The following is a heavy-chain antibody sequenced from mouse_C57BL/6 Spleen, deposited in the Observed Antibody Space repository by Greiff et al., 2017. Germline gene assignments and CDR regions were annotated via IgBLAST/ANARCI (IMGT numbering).Heavy chain of an antibody. CDR3: TRPNWDGYYALDY. CDR1: GYTFTDYE. CDR2: IDPETGGT. V-gene: IGHV1-15*01. J-gene: IGHJ4*01. Sequence: VQLPQSGAGLVRPGASVTLSCKASGYTFTDYEMHWVKPTPVHGLEWIGAIDPETGGTAYNQKFKGKAILTADKSSSTAYMELRSLTSEDSAVYYCTRPNWDGYYALDYWGQGTSVTVSS. D-gene: IGHD4-1*01.